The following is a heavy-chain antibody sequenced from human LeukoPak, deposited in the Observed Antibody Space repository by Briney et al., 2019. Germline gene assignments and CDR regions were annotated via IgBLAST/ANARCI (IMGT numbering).Heavy chain of an antibody. CDR3: AKDGYDFWSGYNYYYYYMDV. V-gene: IGHV4-39*07. CDR1: GGSISTSNYY. D-gene: IGHD3-3*01. Sequence: SETLSLTCTVSGGSISTSNYYWGWIRQPPGKGLEWIGNIFYSGSTYYSPSLRSRVTISLDTSRNQFSLKLNSVTAADTAVYYCAKDGYDFWSGYNYYYYYMDVWGKGTTVTVSS. J-gene: IGHJ6*03. CDR2: IFYSGST.